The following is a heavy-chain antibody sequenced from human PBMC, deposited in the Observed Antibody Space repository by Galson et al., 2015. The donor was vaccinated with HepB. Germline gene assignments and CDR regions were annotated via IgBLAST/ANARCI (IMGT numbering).Heavy chain of an antibody. J-gene: IGHJ4*02. V-gene: IGHV3-7*03. CDR2: IKQDGSAK. CDR3: ARHYFSAWPDAPRDY. CDR1: GFTFSTSW. D-gene: IGHD6-19*01. Sequence: SLRLSCAASGFTFSTSWMSWVRQAPGKGLGWVASIKQDGSAKYYVDAVKGRFTISRDNAKNSLYLQMNSLRAEDTAVYYCARHYFSAWPDAPRDYWGQGTLVTVSS.